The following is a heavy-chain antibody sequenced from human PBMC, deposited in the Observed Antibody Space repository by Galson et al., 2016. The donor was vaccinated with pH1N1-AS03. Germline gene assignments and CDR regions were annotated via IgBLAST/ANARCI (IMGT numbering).Heavy chain of an antibody. Sequence: SLRLSCAASGITFSTYWMSWVRQAPGKGLEWVSAISGSRDRIYYIDAVKGRFTTSRDNFKNILYQQMNSLRAEDTAVYFCAREQKGTRGWYTVDYWGQGTVVTVSS. CDR1: GITFSTYW. CDR2: ISGSRDRI. V-gene: IGHV3-23*01. D-gene: IGHD6-19*01. CDR3: AREQKGTRGWYTVDY. J-gene: IGHJ4*02.